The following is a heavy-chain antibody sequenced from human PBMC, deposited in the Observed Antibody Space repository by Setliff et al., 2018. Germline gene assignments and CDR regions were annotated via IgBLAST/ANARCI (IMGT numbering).Heavy chain of an antibody. CDR3: ARDYYYYDSSGYYYANWYFDL. V-gene: IGHV1-2*06. J-gene: IGHJ2*01. CDR2: INPNSGGT. CDR1: GYTFTGYY. Sequence: GASVKVSCKASGYTFTGYYMHWVRQAPGQGLEWMGRINPNSGGTNYAQKFQGRVTTTRDTSISTAYMELSRLRSDDTAVYYCARDYYYYDSSGYYYANWYFDLWGRGTLVTVS. D-gene: IGHD3-22*01.